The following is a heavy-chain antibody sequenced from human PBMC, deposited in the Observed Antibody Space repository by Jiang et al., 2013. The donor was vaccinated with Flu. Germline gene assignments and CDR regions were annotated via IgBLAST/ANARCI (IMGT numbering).Heavy chain of an antibody. CDR1: GGSISSYY. V-gene: IGHV4-59*01. CDR3: ARDSPLLRWSYFDY. CDR2: IYYSGST. J-gene: IGHJ4*02. Sequence: PGLVKPSETLSLTCTVSGGSISSYYWSWIRQPPGKGLEWIGYIYYSGSTNYNPSLKSRVTTSVDTSKNQFSLKLSSVTAADTAVYYCARDSPLLRWSYFDYWGQGTLVTVSS. D-gene: IGHD4-23*01.